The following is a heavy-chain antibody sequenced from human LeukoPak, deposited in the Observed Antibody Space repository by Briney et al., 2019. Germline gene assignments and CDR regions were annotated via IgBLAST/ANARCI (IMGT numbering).Heavy chain of an antibody. CDR2: TYYSGST. Sequence: SETLSLTCTVSGGSISSYYWSWIRQPREKGLEWIGYTYYSGSTNYNPSLKSRVTISVDTSKNQFSLKLSSVTAADTAVYYCARGYSGYDFDYWGQGTLVTVSS. D-gene: IGHD5-12*01. J-gene: IGHJ4*02. V-gene: IGHV4-59*13. CDR1: GGSISSYY. CDR3: ARGYSGYDFDY.